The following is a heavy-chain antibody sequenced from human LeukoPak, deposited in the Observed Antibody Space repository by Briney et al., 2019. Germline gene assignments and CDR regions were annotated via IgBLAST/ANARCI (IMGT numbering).Heavy chain of an antibody. CDR3: ARSITIFEVADNWFDP. Sequence: GSVKVSCKASGYTFTGYYMHWVRQAPGQGLEWMGWINPNSGGTNYAQKFQGRVTMTRDTSISTAYMELSRLRSDDTAVYYCARSITIFEVADNWFDPWGQGTLVTVSS. CDR1: GYTFTGYY. D-gene: IGHD3-3*01. J-gene: IGHJ5*02. CDR2: INPNSGGT. V-gene: IGHV1-2*02.